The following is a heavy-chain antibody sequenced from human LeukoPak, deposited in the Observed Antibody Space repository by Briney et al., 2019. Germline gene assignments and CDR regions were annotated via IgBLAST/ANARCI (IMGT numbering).Heavy chain of an antibody. V-gene: IGHV3-48*03. CDR1: TFTFDDYG. Sequence: GGSLRLSCAASTFTFDDYGMCWVRQAPGKGLEWVSYISSSGSTIYYADSVKGRFTISRDNAKNSLYLQMNSLRAEDTAVYYCAELGTTMIGGVWGKGTTVTISS. D-gene: IGHD3-10*02. CDR3: AELGTTMIGGV. CDR2: ISSSGSTI. J-gene: IGHJ6*04.